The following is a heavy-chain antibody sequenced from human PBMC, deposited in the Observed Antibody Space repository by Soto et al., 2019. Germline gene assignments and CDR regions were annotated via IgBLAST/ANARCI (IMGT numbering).Heavy chain of an antibody. D-gene: IGHD3-10*01. V-gene: IGHV3-23*01. CDR2: ISGSGGST. CDR1: GFTFSSYA. J-gene: IGHJ4*02. Sequence: RESLRLACAASGFTFSSYAMSWVRQAPGKGLEWVSAISGSGGSTYYADSVKGRFTISRDNSKNTLYLQMNSLRAEDTAVYYCAKDNTMVRGVHGYSGQGTLVTVSS. CDR3: AKDNTMVRGVHGY.